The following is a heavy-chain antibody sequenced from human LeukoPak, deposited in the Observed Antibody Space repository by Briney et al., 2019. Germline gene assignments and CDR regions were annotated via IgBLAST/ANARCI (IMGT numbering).Heavy chain of an antibody. CDR1: GFTFTSSA. CDR2: IVVSSGST. V-gene: IGHV1-58*01. D-gene: IGHD3-22*01. Sequence: ASVKVSCKASGFTFTSSAVQWVRQARGQRLEWIGWIVVSSGSTNYAQKFQERVTITRDMSTSTAYMELSSLRSEDTAVYYCAADLPNYYDSSGYYDWGQGTLVTVSS. CDR3: AADLPNYYDSSGYYD. J-gene: IGHJ4*02.